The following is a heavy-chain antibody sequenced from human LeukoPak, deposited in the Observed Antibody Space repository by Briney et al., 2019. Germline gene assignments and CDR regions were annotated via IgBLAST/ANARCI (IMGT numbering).Heavy chain of an antibody. V-gene: IGHV1-18*04. J-gene: IGHJ5*02. CDR1: GYTFTGYY. CDR2: ISAYNGNT. CDR3: ARVGKSTFWFDP. Sequence: ASVKVSCKASGYTFTGYYMHWVRQAPGQGLEWMGWISAYNGNTNYAQKLQGRVTMTTDTSTSTAYMELRSLRSDDTAVYYCARVGKSTFWFDPWGQGTLVTVSS. D-gene: IGHD3-16*01.